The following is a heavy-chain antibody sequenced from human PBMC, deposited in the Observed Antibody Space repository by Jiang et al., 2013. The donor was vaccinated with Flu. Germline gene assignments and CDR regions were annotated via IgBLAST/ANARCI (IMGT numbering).Heavy chain of an antibody. J-gene: IGHJ4*02. Sequence: SETLSLTCTVSGGSISSYYWSWIRQPPGKGLEWIGYIYYSGSTNYNPSLKSRVTISVDTSKNQFSLKLSSVTAADTAVYYCARHRPSILTGYYAYYFDYWGQGTLVTVSS. CDR1: GGSISSYY. V-gene: IGHV4-59*08. CDR3: ARHRPSILTGYYAYYFDY. CDR2: IYYSGST. D-gene: IGHD3-9*01.